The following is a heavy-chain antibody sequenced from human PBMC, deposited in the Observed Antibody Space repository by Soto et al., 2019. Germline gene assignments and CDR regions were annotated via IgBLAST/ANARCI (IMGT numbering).Heavy chain of an antibody. CDR3: WLVLPTTTRVDY. D-gene: IGHD1-1*01. V-gene: IGHV3-15*01. CDR2: IYSKTDGGTT. CDR1: GLTFNNAW. J-gene: IGHJ4*02. Sequence: EVPLVESGGGLVKPGGSLRLSCAASGLTFNNAWMSWVRQAPGKGLEWVGRIYSKTDGGTTDYAAPVKGRCTISRDDSKNTLYMEMNSLKIEDTAVYYCWLVLPTTTRVDYWGQGILVTVSS.